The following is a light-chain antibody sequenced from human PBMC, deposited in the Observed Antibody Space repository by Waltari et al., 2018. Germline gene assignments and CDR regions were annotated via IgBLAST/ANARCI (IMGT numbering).Light chain of an antibody. V-gene: IGLV6-57*03. J-gene: IGLJ3*02. Sequence: NFMLTQPHSVSESPGKTVTISCTRSSGSIASNYVQWYQQRPGSAPTTVIYEDNQRPSGVPDPFSGSIDSSSNSASLTISGLKTEDEADYYCQSYDSSNLNWVFGGGTKLTVL. CDR2: EDN. CDR1: SGSIASNY. CDR3: QSYDSSNLNWV.